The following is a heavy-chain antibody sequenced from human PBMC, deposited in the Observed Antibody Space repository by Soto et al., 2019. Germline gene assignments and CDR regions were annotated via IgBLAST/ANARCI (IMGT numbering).Heavy chain of an antibody. Sequence: QVQLVQSGAEVKKPGASVKVSCKASGYTFTSYGISWVRQAPGQGLEWMGWISAYNGNTNYAQKLQGRVTMTTDTSTRTAYMELRSLRSDDTAVYYCARSRRTGTTLLQFDPWGQGTLVTVSS. CDR1: GYTFTSYG. V-gene: IGHV1-18*01. J-gene: IGHJ5*02. CDR3: ARSRRTGTTLLQFDP. D-gene: IGHD1-1*01. CDR2: ISAYNGNT.